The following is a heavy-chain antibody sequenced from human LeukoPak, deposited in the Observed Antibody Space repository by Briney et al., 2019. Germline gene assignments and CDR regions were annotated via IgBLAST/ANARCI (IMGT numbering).Heavy chain of an antibody. V-gene: IGHV1-69*04. J-gene: IGHJ1*01. Sequence: SVKVSCKASGGTFSSYAISWVRQAPGQGLEWMGRIIPILGIANYAQKFQGRVTITADKSTSTAYMELSSLRSEDTAVYYCARAEQSSIAAAGTGLHFQHWGQGTLVTVSS. CDR1: GGTFSSYA. D-gene: IGHD6-13*01. CDR2: IIPILGIA. CDR3: ARAEQSSIAAAGTGLHFQH.